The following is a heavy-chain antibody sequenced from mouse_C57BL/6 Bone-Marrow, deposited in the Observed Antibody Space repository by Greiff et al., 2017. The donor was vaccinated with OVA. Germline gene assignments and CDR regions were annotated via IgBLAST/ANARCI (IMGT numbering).Heavy chain of an antibody. D-gene: IGHD2-4*01. CDR1: GYTFTDHT. CDR2: IYPRDGST. J-gene: IGHJ4*01. Sequence: QVQLQQSDAELVKPGASVKISCKVSGYTFTDHTIHWMKQRPEQGLEWIGYIYPRDGSTKYNEKFKGKATLTADKSSSTAYMQLNSLTSEDSAVYFCAILGGYDYDGYYAMDYWGQGTSVTVSS. V-gene: IGHV1-78*01. CDR3: AILGGYDYDGYYAMDY.